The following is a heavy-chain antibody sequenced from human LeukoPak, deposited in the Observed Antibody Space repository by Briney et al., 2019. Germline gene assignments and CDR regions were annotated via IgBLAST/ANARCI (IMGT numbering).Heavy chain of an antibody. CDR3: ARGRLHAFDI. J-gene: IGHJ3*02. V-gene: IGHV4-59*12. D-gene: IGHD5/OR15-5a*01. CDR1: GGSLSSYS. Sequence: SETLSLTCTVSGGSLSSYSWSWIRQPPGKGLEWIGYIYYSGSTYYNPSLKSRVTISVDTSKNQFSLKLSSVTAADTAVYYCARGRLHAFDIWGQGTMVTVSS. CDR2: IYYSGST.